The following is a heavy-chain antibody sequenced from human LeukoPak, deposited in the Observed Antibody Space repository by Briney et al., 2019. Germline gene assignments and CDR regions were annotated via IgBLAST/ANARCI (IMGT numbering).Heavy chain of an antibody. CDR1: GGSIRGGGYY. V-gene: IGHV4-31*03. Sequence: SETLSLTCTVPGGSIRGGGYYWSWIRQHPGMGLEWIGYIYSSGSTSYKPSLKSRVTISLDTSENQFSLKLTSVTAADTAVCYCARASHYDSSGLYFDYWGQGTLVTVSS. J-gene: IGHJ4*02. CDR2: IYSSGST. D-gene: IGHD3-22*01. CDR3: ARASHYDSSGLYFDY.